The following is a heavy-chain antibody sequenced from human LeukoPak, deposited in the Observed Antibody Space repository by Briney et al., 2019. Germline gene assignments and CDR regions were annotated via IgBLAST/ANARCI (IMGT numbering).Heavy chain of an antibody. CDR1: GYTFTGYY. V-gene: IGHV1-2*06. CDR3: ARDGSAAGPSNWFDP. Sequence: ASVKVSCKASGYTFTGYYMHWVRQAPGQGLEWMGRINPNSGGTNYAQKFQGRVTMTRDPSISTAYMELSRLRSDDTAVYYCARDGSAAGPSNWFDPWGQGTLVTVSS. J-gene: IGHJ5*02. D-gene: IGHD6-13*01. CDR2: INPNSGGT.